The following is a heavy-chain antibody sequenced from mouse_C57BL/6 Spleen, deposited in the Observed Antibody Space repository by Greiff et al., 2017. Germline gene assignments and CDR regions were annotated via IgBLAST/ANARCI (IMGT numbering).Heavy chain of an antibody. V-gene: IGHV1-52*01. CDR1: GYTFTSYW. CDR2: IDPSDSET. D-gene: IGHD1-1*01. CDR3: ARSGYYGSSYNYCDY. J-gene: IGHJ2*01. Sequence: QVQLQQPGAELVRPGSSVKLSCKASGYTFTSYWMHWVKQRPIQGLEWIGNIDPSDSETHYNQKFKDKATLTVDKSSSTAYMQLSSLTSEDSAVYYCARSGYYGSSYNYCDYWGQGTTLTVSS.